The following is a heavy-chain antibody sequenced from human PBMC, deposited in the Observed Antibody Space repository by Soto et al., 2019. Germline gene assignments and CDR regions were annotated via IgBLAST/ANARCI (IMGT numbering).Heavy chain of an antibody. J-gene: IGHJ5*01. Sequence: GASVKVSCKASGYTFTSYAMHWVRQAPGQRLEWMGWINAGNGNTEYSQKFQGRVTITRDTSASTAYMELSSLRSEDTAVYYCTGGPPNWGFDSWGQGTPVTVSS. CDR3: TGGPPNWGFDS. CDR2: INAGNGNT. D-gene: IGHD7-27*01. CDR1: GYTFTSYA. V-gene: IGHV1-3*01.